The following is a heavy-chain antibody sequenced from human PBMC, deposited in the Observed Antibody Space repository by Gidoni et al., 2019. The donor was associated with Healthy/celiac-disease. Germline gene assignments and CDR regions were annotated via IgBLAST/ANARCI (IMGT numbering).Heavy chain of an antibody. CDR1: GFSFSNYG. J-gene: IGHJ3*02. D-gene: IGHD3-22*01. V-gene: IGHV3-30*03. CDR3: GSDYYDSSGLLGPDAFDI. Sequence: ESGGSVVQPGRSLRLSCAASGFSFSNYGMHWVRQAPGTGLEWVAIISYDGSNKYYADSVKGRFTISRDNSKNTLYLQMNSLRAEDTAVYYCGSDYYDSSGLLGPDAFDIWGQGTMVTVSS. CDR2: ISYDGSNK.